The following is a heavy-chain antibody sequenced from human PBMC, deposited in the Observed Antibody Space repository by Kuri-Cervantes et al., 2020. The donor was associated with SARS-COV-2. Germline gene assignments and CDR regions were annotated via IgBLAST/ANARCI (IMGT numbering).Heavy chain of an antibody. Sequence: ESLKISCAVSGYSISSGYYWGWIRQPPGKGLEWIGSIYHSGSTNYNPSLKSRVTISVDTSKNHFSLKLSSVTAADTALYYCARERNSGIDYWGQGTLVTVSS. D-gene: IGHD1-26*01. CDR3: ARERNSGIDY. CDR2: IYHSGST. CDR1: GYSISSGYY. V-gene: IGHV4-38-2*02. J-gene: IGHJ4*02.